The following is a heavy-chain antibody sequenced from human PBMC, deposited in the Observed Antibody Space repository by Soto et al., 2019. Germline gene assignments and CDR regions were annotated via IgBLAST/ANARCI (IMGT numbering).Heavy chain of an antibody. CDR1: GFTFSSYS. D-gene: IGHD6-13*01. CDR3: AGVRAAAGTYYFDY. CDR2: ISSSSSYI. V-gene: IGHV3-21*01. Sequence: GGSLRLSCAASGFTFSSYSMNWVRQAPGKGLEWVSSISSSSSYIYYADSVKGRFTISRDNAKNSLYLQMNSLRAEDTAVYYCAGVRAAAGTYYFDYWGQGTLVTVSS. J-gene: IGHJ4*02.